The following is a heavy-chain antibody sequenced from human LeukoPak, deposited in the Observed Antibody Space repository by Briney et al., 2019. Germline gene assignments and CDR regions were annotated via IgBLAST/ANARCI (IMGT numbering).Heavy chain of an antibody. V-gene: IGHV3-23*01. CDR3: AKDHRAAYSSSWYDSVDP. CDR1: GFTFSSYA. D-gene: IGHD6-13*01. J-gene: IGHJ5*02. Sequence: TGGSLRLSCAASGFTFSSYAMSWVRQAPGKGLEWVSAISGSGGSTYYADSVKGRFTISRDNSKNTLYLQMNSLRAEDTAVYYCAKDHRAAYSSSWYDSVDPWGQGTLVTVSS. CDR2: ISGSGGST.